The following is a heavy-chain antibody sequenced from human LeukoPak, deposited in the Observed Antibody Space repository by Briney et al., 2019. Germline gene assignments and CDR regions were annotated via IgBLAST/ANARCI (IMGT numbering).Heavy chain of an antibody. Sequence: GRSLRLPCAASGFTFSSYGMHWVRQAPGKGLEWVAVIWYDGSNKYYADSVKGRFAISRDNSKNTLYLQMNGLRAEDTAVYYCAKDGGLHYYDSSGYYDFWGQGTLVTVSS. J-gene: IGHJ4*02. CDR3: AKDGGLHYYDSSGYYDF. CDR1: GFTFSSYG. V-gene: IGHV3-33*06. CDR2: IWYDGSNK. D-gene: IGHD3-22*01.